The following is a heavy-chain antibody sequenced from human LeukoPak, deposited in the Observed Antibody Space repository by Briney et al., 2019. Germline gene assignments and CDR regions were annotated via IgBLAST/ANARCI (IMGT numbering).Heavy chain of an antibody. J-gene: IGHJ5*02. D-gene: IGHD3-22*01. CDR1: GGSISSGGYY. CDR3: ARGLKAVRRYYDSSGYYYPS. V-gene: IGHV4-31*03. CDR2: IYYSGST. Sequence: SETLSLTCTVSGGSISSGGYYWSWISQHPGKGLEWIGYIYYSGSTYYNPSLKSRVTISVDTSKNQFSLKLSSVTAADTAVYYCARGLKAVRRYYDSSGYYYPSWGQGTLVTVSS.